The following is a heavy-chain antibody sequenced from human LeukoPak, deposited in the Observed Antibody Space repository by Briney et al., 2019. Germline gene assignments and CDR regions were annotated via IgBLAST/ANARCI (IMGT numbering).Heavy chain of an antibody. Sequence: PSETLSLTCTVSGASIRSYYWSWIRQPPGKGLEWIGYIYYSGSTNYNPSLKSRVTISVDTSKNQFSLKLSSVTAADTAVYYCAREHYDFWSGYSNYYYYMDVWGKGTTVTVSS. CDR1: GASIRSYY. CDR2: IYYSGST. CDR3: AREHYDFWSGYSNYYYYMDV. D-gene: IGHD3-3*01. J-gene: IGHJ6*03. V-gene: IGHV4-59*01.